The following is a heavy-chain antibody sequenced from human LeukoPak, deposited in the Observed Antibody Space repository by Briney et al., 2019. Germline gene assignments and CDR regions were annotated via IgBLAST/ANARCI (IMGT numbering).Heavy chain of an antibody. Sequence: ASVKLSCKASEYTFTGYYMHWVRQAPGQALERMGWLNPNSGGTNYAQKFQGRVTITRDTSTSTAYMVLSRLRSDDTAVYYCARDFPAGGFDYWGQGTLVTVSS. CDR3: ARDFPAGGFDY. D-gene: IGHD3-16*01. CDR2: LNPNSGGT. J-gene: IGHJ4*02. CDR1: EYTFTGYY. V-gene: IGHV1-2*02.